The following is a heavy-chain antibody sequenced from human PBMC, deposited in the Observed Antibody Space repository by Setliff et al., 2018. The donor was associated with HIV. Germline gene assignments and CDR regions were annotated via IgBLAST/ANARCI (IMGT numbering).Heavy chain of an antibody. CDR2: FNAGNLNT. J-gene: IGHJ6*03. D-gene: IGHD4-4*01. CDR3: AKPSPALTVPLYYYNYMDV. V-gene: IGHV1-3*01. Sequence: ASVKVSCKASGYTFTNYAINWVRQAPGQGLEWMGGFNAGNLNTKYSQEFQGRVTFTGDTSASTTYMEFSSLGSEDTAVYYCAKPSPALTVPLYYYNYMDVWGRGTTVTVSS. CDR1: GYTFTNYA.